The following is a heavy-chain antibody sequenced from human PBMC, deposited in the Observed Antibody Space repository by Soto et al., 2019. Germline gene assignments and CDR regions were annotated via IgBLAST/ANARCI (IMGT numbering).Heavy chain of an antibody. CDR1: GFTFSSYS. CDR2: ISSSSSYI. D-gene: IGHD6-13*01. V-gene: IGHV3-21*01. Sequence: EVQLVESGGGLVKPGGSLRLSCAASGFTFSSYSMNWVRQAPGKGLEWVSSISSSSSYIYYADSVKGRFTISRDNAKNSLYLQMNSLRAEDTAVYYCARRQQLVPLNDAFDIWGQGTMVTVSS. J-gene: IGHJ3*02. CDR3: ARRQQLVPLNDAFDI.